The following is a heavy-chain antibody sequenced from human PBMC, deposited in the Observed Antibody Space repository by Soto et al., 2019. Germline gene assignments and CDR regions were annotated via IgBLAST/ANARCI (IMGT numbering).Heavy chain of an antibody. CDR3: ARAGYCTNGVCYPYYYYGMDV. Sequence: GGSLRLSCAASGFTFSSYAMHWVRQAPGKGLEWVAVISYDGSNKYYADAVKRRFTISRDNSKNTLYLQMNSLRAEDTAVYYCARAGYCTNGVCYPYYYYGMDVWGQGTTVTVSS. CDR1: GFTFSSYA. D-gene: IGHD2-8*01. CDR2: ISYDGSNK. J-gene: IGHJ6*02. V-gene: IGHV3-30-3*01.